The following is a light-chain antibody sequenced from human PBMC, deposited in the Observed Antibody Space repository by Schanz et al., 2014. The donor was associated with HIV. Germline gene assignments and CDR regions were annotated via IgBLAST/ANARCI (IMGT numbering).Light chain of an antibody. Sequence: DVVMTQSPLSLAVTPGEPASISCRSSQSLLHSNGYNYLDWYLQKPGQSPQLLIYLGSNWASGVPDRFSGSGSDTNFTLKISRVEAEDVGVYYCMQALQTPFTFGPGTKVDIK. J-gene: IGKJ3*01. CDR1: QSLLHSNGYNY. CDR3: MQALQTPFT. CDR2: LGS. V-gene: IGKV2-28*01.